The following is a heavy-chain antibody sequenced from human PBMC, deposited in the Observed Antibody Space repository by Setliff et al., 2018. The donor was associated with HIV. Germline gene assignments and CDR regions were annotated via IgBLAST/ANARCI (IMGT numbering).Heavy chain of an antibody. CDR2: INHSGST. Sequence: LSLTCAVYGGSFREYYWSWIRQSPGKGLEWIGEINHSGSTHSNPPLKSRATISVDTSKNQFSLRLNSVTAADTAVYYCARGATLLPGYSDRWEYFYMDVWGKGTTVTVSS. CDR3: ARGATLLPGYSDRWEYFYMDV. CDR1: GGSFREYY. V-gene: IGHV4-34*01. J-gene: IGHJ6*03. D-gene: IGHD5-12*01.